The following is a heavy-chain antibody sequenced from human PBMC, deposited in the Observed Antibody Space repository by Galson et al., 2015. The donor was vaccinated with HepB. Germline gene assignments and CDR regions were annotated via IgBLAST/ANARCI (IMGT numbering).Heavy chain of an antibody. CDR1: GFTFSSYA. J-gene: IGHJ6*02. V-gene: IGHV3-30-3*01. D-gene: IGHD6-13*01. CDR2: ISYDGSNK. CDR3: ASTPASSWWYYYYGMDA. Sequence: SLRLSCAASGFTFSSYAMHWVRQAPGKGLDWVAVISYDGSNKYYADSVKGRFTISRDNSKNTLYLQMNSLRAEDTAVYYCASTPASSWWYYYYGMDAWGQGTTVTVSS.